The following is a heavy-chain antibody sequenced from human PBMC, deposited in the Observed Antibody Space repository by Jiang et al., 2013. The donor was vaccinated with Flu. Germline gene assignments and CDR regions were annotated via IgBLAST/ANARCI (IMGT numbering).Heavy chain of an antibody. CDR1: GGSISSSSYY. V-gene: IGHV4-39*01. J-gene: IGHJ4*02. CDR3: ARRGRATCFDY. D-gene: IGHD1-26*01. Sequence: SGSGLVKPSETLSLTCTVSGGSISSSSYYWGWIRQPPGKGLEWIGSIYYSGSTYYNPSLKSRVTISVDTSKNQFSLKLSSVTAADTAVYYCARRGRATCFDYWGQGTLVTVSS. CDR2: IYYSGST.